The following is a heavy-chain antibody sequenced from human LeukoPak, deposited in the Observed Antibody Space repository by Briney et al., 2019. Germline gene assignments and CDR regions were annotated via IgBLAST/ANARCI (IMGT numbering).Heavy chain of an antibody. Sequence: ASVKVSCKASGYTFTGYYMHWVRQAPGQGLECMGWINPNSGGTNYAQKFQGRVTMTRDTSISTAYMELSRLRSDDTAVYYCARPHSGSYPRAFDIWGQGTMVTVSS. J-gene: IGHJ3*02. D-gene: IGHD1-26*01. V-gene: IGHV1-2*02. CDR1: GYTFTGYY. CDR3: ARPHSGSYPRAFDI. CDR2: INPNSGGT.